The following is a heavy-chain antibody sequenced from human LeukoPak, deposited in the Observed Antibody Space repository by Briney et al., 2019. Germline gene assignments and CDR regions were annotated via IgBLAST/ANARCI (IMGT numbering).Heavy chain of an antibody. Sequence: SETLSLTCTVSGGSISSSSYYWGWIRQPPGKGLEWIGSIYYSGSTYYNPSLKSRVTISVDTSKNQFSLKLSSVTAADTAVYYCARGAAAGPYYYYYGMDVWGQGTTVTVSS. J-gene: IGHJ6*02. CDR3: ARGAAAGPYYYYYGMDV. D-gene: IGHD6-13*01. CDR2: IYYSGST. V-gene: IGHV4-39*07. CDR1: GGSISSSSYY.